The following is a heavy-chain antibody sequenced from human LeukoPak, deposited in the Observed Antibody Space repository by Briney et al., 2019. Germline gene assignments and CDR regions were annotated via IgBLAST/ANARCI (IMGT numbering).Heavy chain of an antibody. V-gene: IGHV4-38-2*02. D-gene: IGHD3-10*01. CDR1: GYSISSGYY. Sequence: SETLSLTCTVSGYSISSGYYWGWIRQPPGKGLEWIGSIYHSGSTYYNPSLKSRVTISVDTSKNQFSLKLSSVTAADTAVYYCARDGYYYGSGSPHFDYWGQGTLVTVSS. J-gene: IGHJ4*02. CDR3: ARDGYYYGSGSPHFDY. CDR2: IYHSGST.